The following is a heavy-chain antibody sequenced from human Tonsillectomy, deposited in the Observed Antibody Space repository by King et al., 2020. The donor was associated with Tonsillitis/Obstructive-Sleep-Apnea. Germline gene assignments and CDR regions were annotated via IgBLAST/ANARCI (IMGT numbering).Heavy chain of an antibody. Sequence: QLVQSGGGVVQPGGSLRLSCAASGFTFDDYAMHWVRQAPGKGLEWVSLISGDGVGTYYADSVKGRFTISRDNSKNSLYLHMNSLRTEDTALYYCARSSGFYPWGDYWGQGTLVTVSS. J-gene: IGHJ4*02. V-gene: IGHV3-43*02. CDR1: GFTFDDYA. D-gene: IGHD3-22*01. CDR3: ARSSGFYPWGDY. CDR2: ISGDGVGT.